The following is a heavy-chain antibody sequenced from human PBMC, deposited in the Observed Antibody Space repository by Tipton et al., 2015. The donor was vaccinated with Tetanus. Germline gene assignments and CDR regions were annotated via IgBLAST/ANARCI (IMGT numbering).Heavy chain of an antibody. CDR3: ARDHSSSSYFDY. Sequence: TLPLTCTVSGGSISSSYWSFIRQPPGKGLEWIGRMFYTGTSDYNPSLKGRVSISVDTSKRQFSLKLSSLTTADTAVYFCARDHSSSSYFDYWGQGTLVTVSS. V-gene: IGHV4-59*01. D-gene: IGHD6-6*01. CDR1: GGSISSSY. CDR2: MFYTGTS. J-gene: IGHJ4*02.